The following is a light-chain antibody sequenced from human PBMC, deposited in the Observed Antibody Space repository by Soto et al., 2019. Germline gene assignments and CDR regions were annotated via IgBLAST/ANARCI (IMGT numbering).Light chain of an antibody. CDR2: AVS. J-gene: IGKJ2*01. V-gene: IGKV1-39*01. CDR1: QSISSY. Sequence: DIQMTQSPSSLSTSVGDTVTITCRASQSISSYLNWYQRKPGKAPNLLISAVSTLQSGVPSRFSGSGSGRDFTLTVSSLQPEDFATYYCQQSYTAPFTFGQGTKLEIK. CDR3: QQSYTAPFT.